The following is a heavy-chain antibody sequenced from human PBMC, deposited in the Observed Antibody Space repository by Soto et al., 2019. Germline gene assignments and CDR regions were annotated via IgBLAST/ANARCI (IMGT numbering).Heavy chain of an antibody. Sequence: ASVKVSCKASGGTFSSYAISWVRQAPGQGLEWMGGIIPIFGTANYAQKFQGRVTITADESTSTAYMELSSLRSEDTAVYYCARDRSRCISTSCPNYYYYGMDVWGQGTTVTVSS. D-gene: IGHD2-2*01. J-gene: IGHJ6*02. V-gene: IGHV1-69*13. CDR1: GGTFSSYA. CDR2: IIPIFGTA. CDR3: ARDRSRCISTSCPNYYYYGMDV.